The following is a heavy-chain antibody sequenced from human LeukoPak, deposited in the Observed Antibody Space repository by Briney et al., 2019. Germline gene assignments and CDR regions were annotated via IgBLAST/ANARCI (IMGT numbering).Heavy chain of an antibody. D-gene: IGHD2-15*01. CDR3: ARRGRHSQFDY. CDR2: IYYSGTT. J-gene: IGHJ4*02. Sequence: SETLSLTCTVSGGSISSSTYYWGWVRQPPGRGLEWIGSIYYSGTTYYNPSLKSRVTISVDTSKNQFSLKLSSVTAADTAVYYCARRGRHSQFDYWGQGTLVIVSS. CDR1: GGSISSSTYY. V-gene: IGHV4-39*01.